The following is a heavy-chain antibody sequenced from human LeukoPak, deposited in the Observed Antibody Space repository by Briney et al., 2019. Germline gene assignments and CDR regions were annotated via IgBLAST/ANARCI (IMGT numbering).Heavy chain of an antibody. CDR2: VYLIGST. V-gene: IGHV4-39*07. CDR3: ARVLYYDVLTGYYINGWFDP. D-gene: IGHD3-9*01. Sequence: SETLSLTCTVSGGSISSSSYYWGWIRQPPGKGLEWIARVYLIGSTYYNPSLKSRVTISVDTSKNQFSLKLTSVTAADTAVYYCARVLYYDVLTGYYINGWFDPWGQGTLVTVSS. J-gene: IGHJ5*02. CDR1: GGSISSSSYY.